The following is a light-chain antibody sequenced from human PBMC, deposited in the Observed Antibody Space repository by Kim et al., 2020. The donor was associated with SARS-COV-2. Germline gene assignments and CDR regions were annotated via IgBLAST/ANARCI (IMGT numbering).Light chain of an antibody. Sequence: QSALTQPASVSGSPGQSITISCTGTSSDVGGYDYVSWYQQHPGKTPKLMIYDVNKRPSGVSYRFSGSKSGNTASLSISGLQAEDEADYYCSSYSIGYAVIFGGVVFSGGTQLTVL. CDR1: SSDVGGYDY. CDR3: SSYSIGYAVIFGGVV. CDR2: DVN. V-gene: IGLV2-14*01. J-gene: IGLJ2*01.